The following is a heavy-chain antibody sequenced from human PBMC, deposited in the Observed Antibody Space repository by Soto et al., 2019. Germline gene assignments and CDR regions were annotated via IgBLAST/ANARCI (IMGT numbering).Heavy chain of an antibody. J-gene: IGHJ4*02. CDR3: VRGFWLSDS. D-gene: IGHD3-3*01. CDR1: GYSFNYYS. Sequence: QVQLVQSGAEVKKPGASVKISCRASGYSFNYYSIHWVRQAPGQSLEWMGWITAANGNTKYSQKFQGRVTLTRDTSARTAFMEVKRLASEDAAIYYCVRGFWLSDSWGQGTLVTVSS. V-gene: IGHV1-3*01. CDR2: ITAANGNT.